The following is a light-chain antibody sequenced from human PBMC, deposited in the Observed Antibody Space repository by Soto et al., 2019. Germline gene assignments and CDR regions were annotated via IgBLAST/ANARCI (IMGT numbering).Light chain of an antibody. CDR1: NIGSKS. CDR3: QVWDSSSDPFYV. Sequence: SYELTQPPSVSVAPGQTARITCGGNNIGSKSVHWYQQKPGQAHVLVVYDDSDRPSGIPERFSGSNSGNTATLTISRVEAGDEADYYCQVWDSSSDPFYVFGTGTKVTVL. V-gene: IGLV3-21*02. CDR2: DDS. J-gene: IGLJ1*01.